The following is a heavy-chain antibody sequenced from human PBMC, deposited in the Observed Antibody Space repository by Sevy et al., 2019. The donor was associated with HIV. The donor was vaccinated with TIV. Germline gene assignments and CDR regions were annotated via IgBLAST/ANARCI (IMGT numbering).Heavy chain of an antibody. Sequence: GGSLRLSCAASGFTFNNYGMHWVRQAPGKGLEWVAVIWNDGSNKYYADSVKGRFTISRDNSKNTLYLQMNSLRVEDTAVYFCARGGDFNDRSAKRHFDYWGQGTLVTVSS. D-gene: IGHD3-22*01. V-gene: IGHV3-33*01. J-gene: IGHJ4*02. CDR3: ARGGDFNDRSAKRHFDY. CDR1: GFTFNNYG. CDR2: IWNDGSNK.